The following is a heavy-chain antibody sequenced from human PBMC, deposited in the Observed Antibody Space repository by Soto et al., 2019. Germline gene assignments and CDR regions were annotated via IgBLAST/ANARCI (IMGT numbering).Heavy chain of an antibody. CDR2: INHSGST. CDR3: AGGYAAPRCAD. Sequence: PSETLSLTCTVYGGSVGVYYFSWTRQPPGKGLEWIGEINHSGSTSYNPSLKSRLSISVDTPKNHLSLKLSSVTAADAAVYYCAGGYAAPRCADCGQGTLVTVSS. J-gene: IGHJ4*02. CDR1: GGSVGVYY. D-gene: IGHD4-17*01. V-gene: IGHV4-34*01.